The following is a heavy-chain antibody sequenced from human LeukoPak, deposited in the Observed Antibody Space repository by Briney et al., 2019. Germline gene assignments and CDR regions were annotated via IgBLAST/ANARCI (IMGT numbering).Heavy chain of an antibody. CDR3: ARDVPAYYYDSSGYTDAFDI. V-gene: IGHV3-33*01. CDR2: IWYDGSNK. D-gene: IGHD3-22*01. Sequence: GSLRLSCAASGFTFSSYGMHWGRPAPGKGLEWVAVIWYDGSNKYYADSVKGRFTISRDNSKNTLYLQMNSLRAEDTAVYYCARDVPAYYYDSSGYTDAFDIWGQGTMVTVSS. J-gene: IGHJ3*02. CDR1: GFTFSSYG.